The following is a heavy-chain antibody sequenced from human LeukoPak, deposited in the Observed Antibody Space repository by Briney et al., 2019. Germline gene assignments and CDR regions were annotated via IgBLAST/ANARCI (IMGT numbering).Heavy chain of an antibody. CDR3: AKVRGYSGYDLTSAFDI. D-gene: IGHD5-12*01. V-gene: IGHV3-30*18. J-gene: IGHJ3*02. CDR2: ISYDGSNK. Sequence: GGSLRLSCAASGFTFSSYGMHWVRQAPGKGLEWVAVISYDGSNKYYADSVKGRFTISRDNSKNTLYLQMNGLRAEDTAVYYCAKVRGYSGYDLTSAFDIWGQGTMVTVSS. CDR1: GFTFSSYG.